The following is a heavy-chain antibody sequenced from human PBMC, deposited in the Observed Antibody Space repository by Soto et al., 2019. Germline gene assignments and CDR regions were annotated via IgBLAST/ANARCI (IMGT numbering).Heavy chain of an antibody. Sequence: SETVSLTCAVSGSYMRNDYYYWGWVRQKPGKDLEWIGHMHHSGRTHYNPSLKSRVAVSVDTSKNQFSLYLNSVTAADTAVYYCARWVEISLDYFDSWGQGIPVTVSS. CDR2: MHHSGRT. CDR3: ARWVEISLDYFDS. V-gene: IGHV4-31*11. J-gene: IGHJ4*02. CDR1: GSYMRNDYYY.